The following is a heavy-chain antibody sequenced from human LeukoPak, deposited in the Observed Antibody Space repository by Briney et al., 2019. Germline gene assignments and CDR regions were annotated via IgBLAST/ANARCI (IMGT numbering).Heavy chain of an antibody. Sequence: SSVKVSCKASGGTFSSYAISWVRQAPGQGLEWMGGIIPIFGTANYAQKFRGRVTITADESTSTAYMELSSLRSEDTAVYYCAIRFWSGYYYFDYWGQGTLVTVSS. J-gene: IGHJ4*02. CDR2: IIPIFGTA. CDR1: GGTFSSYA. D-gene: IGHD3-3*01. V-gene: IGHV1-69*01. CDR3: AIRFWSGYYYFDY.